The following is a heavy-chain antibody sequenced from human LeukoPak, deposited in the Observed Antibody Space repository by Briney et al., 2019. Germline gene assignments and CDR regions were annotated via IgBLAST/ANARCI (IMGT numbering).Heavy chain of an antibody. J-gene: IGHJ4*02. CDR1: GFTFSSYG. CDR2: ISGGGGSI. D-gene: IGHD4-17*01. Sequence: GGSLRLSCVASGFTFSSYGMSWVRQAPGKGLEWVSGISGGGGSIHYADSVKGRFTISRDNSMNTLYLQMNSLRAEDTAVYYCARYRSVTTGKRFFDYWGQGTLVTVSS. CDR3: ARYRSVTTGKRFFDY. V-gene: IGHV3-23*01.